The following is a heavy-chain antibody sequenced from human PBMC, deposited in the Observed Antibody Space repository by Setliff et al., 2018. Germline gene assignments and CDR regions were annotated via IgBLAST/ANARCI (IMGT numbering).Heavy chain of an antibody. CDR1: GYTFIGYY. D-gene: IGHD1-26*01. CDR2: INPNSGGT. Sequence: ASVKVSCKTSGYTFIGYYVHWVRQAPGRGLEWMGWINPNSGGTNYAQKFQGRVTVTSDTSISTAYLTLTSLRSDDTAIYYCARSLVGATYSVYFDYWGQGALVTVSS. CDR3: ARSLVGATYSVYFDY. J-gene: IGHJ4*02. V-gene: IGHV1-2*02.